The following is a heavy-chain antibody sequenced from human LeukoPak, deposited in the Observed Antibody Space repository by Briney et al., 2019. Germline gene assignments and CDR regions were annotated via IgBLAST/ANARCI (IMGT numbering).Heavy chain of an antibody. J-gene: IGHJ6*03. CDR3: ARVFRWSQPAYYYYYYMDV. Sequence: SETLSLTCAVYGGSFSGYYWSWIRQPPAKGLEWIGEINHSGSTNHNPSLKSRVTISVDTSKNQFSLKLSSVTAADTAVYYCARVFRWSQPAYYYYYYMDVWGKGTTVTVSS. V-gene: IGHV4-34*01. D-gene: IGHD2-15*01. CDR1: GGSFSGYY. CDR2: INHSGST.